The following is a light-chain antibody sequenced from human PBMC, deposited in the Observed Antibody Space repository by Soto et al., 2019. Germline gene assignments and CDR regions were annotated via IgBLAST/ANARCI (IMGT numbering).Light chain of an antibody. CDR3: LQYHNLWA. V-gene: IGKV4-1*01. J-gene: IGKJ1*01. CDR1: QNVLYSSNNKNY. CDR2: RAS. Sequence: IVMTQSPDSLAVPLGERATINCNSIQNVLYSSNNKNYLAWYQQRPGQAPRLLIYRASTRATGVPARLSGSGSGTEFTLTISSMKSEDFAVYSCLQYHNLWAFGHGTKVDIK.